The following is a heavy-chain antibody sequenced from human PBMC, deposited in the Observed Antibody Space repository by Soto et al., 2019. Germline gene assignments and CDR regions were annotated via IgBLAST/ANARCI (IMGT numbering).Heavy chain of an antibody. CDR1: GFSLTRGVA. CDR2: IYWDDDK. V-gene: IGHV2-5*02. CDR3: SRDSYGSGYGMDV. J-gene: IGHJ6*02. Sequence: SGPTLVNPTQTLTLTCTFSGFSLTRGVAVGWIRQPPGKALEWLALIYWDDDKRYRPSLKSRLTITKDTSKNQVVLTMTNLGPVDTATYYCSRDSYGSGYGMDVCGQGTAVTVSS. D-gene: IGHD3-10*01.